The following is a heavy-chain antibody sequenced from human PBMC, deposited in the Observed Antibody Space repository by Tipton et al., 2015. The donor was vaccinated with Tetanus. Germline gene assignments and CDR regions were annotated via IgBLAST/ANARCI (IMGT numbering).Heavy chain of an antibody. V-gene: IGHV1-18*01. CDR2: ISAYNGNT. CDR3: ARDVGRDYYDSSGYYMDV. CDR1: GYTFTSYG. J-gene: IGHJ6*03. D-gene: IGHD3-22*01. Sequence: QSGPEVKKPGASVKVSCKASGYTFTSYGISWVRQAPGQGLEWMGWISAYNGNTNYAQKLRGRVTMTTDTSTSTAYMELRSLRSDDTAVYYCARDVGRDYYDSSGYYMDVWGKGTTVTVSS.